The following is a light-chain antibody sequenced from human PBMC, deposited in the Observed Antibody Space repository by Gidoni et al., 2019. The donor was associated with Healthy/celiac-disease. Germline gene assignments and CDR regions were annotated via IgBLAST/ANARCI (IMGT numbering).Light chain of an antibody. CDR2: AAS. CDR3: QQSYSTPLT. CDR1: QSISSY. Sequence: DIQMTQSQSSLSASVGDRVTITCRASQSISSYLNWYQQKPGKAPKLLIDAASSLQSGVPSRFSGSGSGTDFTLTISSLQPKDFATYYCQQSYSTPLTFGGGTKVEIK. V-gene: IGKV1-39*01. J-gene: IGKJ4*01.